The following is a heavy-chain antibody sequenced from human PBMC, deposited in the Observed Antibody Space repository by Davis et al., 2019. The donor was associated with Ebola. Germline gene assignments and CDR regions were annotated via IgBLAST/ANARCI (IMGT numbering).Heavy chain of an antibody. V-gene: IGHV3-33*08. CDR3: ARSYNRYCSGGSCLHYFDY. CDR1: GFTFSSYS. Sequence: GESLKISCAASGFTFSSYSMNWVRQAPGKGLEWVAVIWYDGSNKYYADSVKGRFTISRDNSKNTLYLQMNSRRAEDTAVYYCARSYNRYCSGGSCLHYFDYWGQGTLVTVSS. CDR2: IWYDGSNK. J-gene: IGHJ4*02. D-gene: IGHD2-15*01.